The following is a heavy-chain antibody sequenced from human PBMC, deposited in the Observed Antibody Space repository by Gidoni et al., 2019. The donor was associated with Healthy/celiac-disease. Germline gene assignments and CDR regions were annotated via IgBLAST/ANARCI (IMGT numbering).Heavy chain of an antibody. CDR2: ISWNSGSI. V-gene: IGHV3-9*01. CDR1: GFTFDDYA. CDR3: AKDSNVAGTIFDY. Sequence: EVQLVESGGSLVQPGRSLRLSCAASGFTFDDYAMHWVRPAPGKGLEWVSGISWNSGSIGYADAGKGRFTISRDNAKNSLYLQMNSLRAEDTALYYCAKDSNVAGTIFDYWGQGTLVTVSS. D-gene: IGHD6-19*01. J-gene: IGHJ4*02.